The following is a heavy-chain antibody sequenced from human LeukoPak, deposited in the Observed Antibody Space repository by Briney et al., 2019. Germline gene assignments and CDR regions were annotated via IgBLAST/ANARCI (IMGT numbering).Heavy chain of an antibody. CDR3: ARVGSHSGSLSLIKKNYYYYCYMVV. CDR1: GFTFSNYG. V-gene: IGHV3-7*01. Sequence: PGGSLRLSCAASGFTFSNYGMNWVRQAPGKGLEWVANIKRDGSRKSYVDSVKGRFTISRDNAKNSLYLQMNSLRAEDTAVYYCARVGSHSGSLSLIKKNYYYYCYMVVWGKGTTVTISS. CDR2: IKRDGSRK. D-gene: IGHD3-10*01. J-gene: IGHJ6*03.